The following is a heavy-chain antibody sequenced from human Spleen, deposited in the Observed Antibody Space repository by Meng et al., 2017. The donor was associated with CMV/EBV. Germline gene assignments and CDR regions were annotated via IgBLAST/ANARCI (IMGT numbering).Heavy chain of an antibody. D-gene: IGHD5-18*01. Sequence: GESLKISCAASGFTFSSYDMHWVRQATGKGLEWVSAIGTAGDTYYPGSVKGRFTISRENAKNSLYLQMNSLRAGDTAVYYCARGGYSYGSLDYWGQGTLVTVSS. J-gene: IGHJ4*02. V-gene: IGHV3-13*01. CDR1: GFTFSSYD. CDR3: ARGGYSYGSLDY. CDR2: IGTAGDT.